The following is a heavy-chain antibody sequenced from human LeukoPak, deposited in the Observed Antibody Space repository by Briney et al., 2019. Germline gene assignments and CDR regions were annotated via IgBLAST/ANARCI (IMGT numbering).Heavy chain of an antibody. J-gene: IGHJ5*02. V-gene: IGHV1-8*01. Sequence: ASVKVSCKASGYTFTSYDINWVRQATGQGLEWMGWMNPNSGNTGYEQKFQGRVTMTRNNSISTAYMELSSLRSEDTAVYYCARGSGSFDWFDPWGQGTLVTVSS. CDR1: GYTFTSYD. CDR3: ARGSGSFDWFDP. D-gene: IGHD1-26*01. CDR2: MNPNSGNT.